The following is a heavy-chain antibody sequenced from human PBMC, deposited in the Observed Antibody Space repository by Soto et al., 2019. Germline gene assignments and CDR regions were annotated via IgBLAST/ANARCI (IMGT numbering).Heavy chain of an antibody. CDR1: GYTFTGYY. V-gene: IGHV1-2*04. CDR3: ARGDYGSGYYYYYYGMDV. D-gene: IGHD3-10*01. CDR2: INPNSGGT. J-gene: IGHJ6*02. Sequence: VKVSCKASGYTFTGYYMHWVRQAPGQGLEWMGWINPNSGGTNYAQKFQGWVTMTRDTSISTAYMELSRLRSDDTAVYYCARGDYGSGYYYYYYGMDVWGQGTTVTVS.